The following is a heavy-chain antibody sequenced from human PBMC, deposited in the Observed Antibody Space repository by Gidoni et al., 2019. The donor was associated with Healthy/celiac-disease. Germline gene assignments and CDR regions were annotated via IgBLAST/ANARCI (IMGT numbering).Heavy chain of an antibody. V-gene: IGHV4-61*02. Sequence: QVQLQESAPGLVKPSQTLSLTGTVSGGSISSGTYYWSWIRQPAGKGLEWIGRIYTSESTNYNPSLKSRVTISVDTSKNQFSLKLSSVTAADTAVYYCARAGYYDSSGYFYFDYWGQGTLVTVSS. CDR2: IYTSEST. CDR1: GGSISSGTYY. J-gene: IGHJ4*02. CDR3: ARAGYYDSSGYFYFDY. D-gene: IGHD3-22*01.